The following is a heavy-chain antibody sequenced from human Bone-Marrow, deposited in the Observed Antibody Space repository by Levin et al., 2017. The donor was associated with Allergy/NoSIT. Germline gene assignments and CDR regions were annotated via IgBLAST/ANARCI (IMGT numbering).Heavy chain of an antibody. CDR1: GYTFTSYY. CDR3: ARARDIVVVPAAFDP. V-gene: IGHV1-46*01. Sequence: ASVKVSCKASGYTFTSYYMHWVRQAPGQGLEWMGIINPSGGSTSYAQKFQGRVTMTRDTSTSTVYMELSSLRSEDTAVYYCARARDIVVVPAAFDPWGQGTLVTVSS. J-gene: IGHJ5*02. D-gene: IGHD2-2*01. CDR2: INPSGGST.